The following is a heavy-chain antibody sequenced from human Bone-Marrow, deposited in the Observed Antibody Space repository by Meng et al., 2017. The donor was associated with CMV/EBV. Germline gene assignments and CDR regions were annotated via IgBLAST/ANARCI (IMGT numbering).Heavy chain of an antibody. CDR1: GFTFSSYA. V-gene: IGHV3-23*01. CDR3: AKDRVTAGTNYYGMDV. CDR2: NSASGASA. D-gene: IGHD6-13*01. J-gene: IGHJ6*02. Sequence: GESLKISCGASGFTFSSYAMTWVRQAPGKGLEWVSTNSASGASAYYADSVRGRFTISRDNSKNTLHLQINGLRAEDTALYYCAKDRVTAGTNYYGMDVWGQGTTVTVSS.